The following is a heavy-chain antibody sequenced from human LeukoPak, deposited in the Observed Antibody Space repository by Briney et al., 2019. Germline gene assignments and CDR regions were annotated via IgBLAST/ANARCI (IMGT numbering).Heavy chain of an antibody. CDR1: GFTFDDYT. D-gene: IGHD2-21*02. Sequence: PGGSLRLSCAASGFTFDDYTMHWVRQAPGKGLEWVSLISWDGGSTYYADSVKGRFTISRDNSKNSLYLQMNSLRTEDTALYYCAKAPCVDLSCGGDWHYFDYWGQGTLVTVSS. CDR3: AKAPCVDLSCGGDWHYFDY. J-gene: IGHJ4*02. V-gene: IGHV3-43*01. CDR2: ISWDGGST.